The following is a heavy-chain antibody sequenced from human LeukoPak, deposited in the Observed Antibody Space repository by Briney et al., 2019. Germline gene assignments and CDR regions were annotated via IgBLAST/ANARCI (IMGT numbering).Heavy chain of an antibody. Sequence: SETLSLTCTVYGGSLSSSSYYWGWIRQPPGKGLEWIGSTYYTGSTYYNPSLKSRVTVSVDTSKNQFSLRLSSVTAADTAVYYCATTNDYGDYRDYWGQGTLVTVSS. CDR1: GGSLSSSSYY. CDR3: ATTNDYGDYRDY. D-gene: IGHD4-17*01. V-gene: IGHV4-39*07. J-gene: IGHJ4*02. CDR2: TYYTGST.